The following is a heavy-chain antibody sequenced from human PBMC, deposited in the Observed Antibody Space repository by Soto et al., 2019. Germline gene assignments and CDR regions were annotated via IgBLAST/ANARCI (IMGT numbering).Heavy chain of an antibody. CDR3: AGAVIEGYYDSSPYYFDY. CDR2: IYSGGST. D-gene: IGHD3-22*01. Sequence: EVQLVESGGGLIQPGGSLRLSCAASGFTVSSNYMSWVRQAPGKGLEWVSVIYSGGSTYYADSVKGRFTISRDNSKNTLYLQMNSLRVEDTAVYYCAGAVIEGYYDSSPYYFDYWGQGTLVTVSS. V-gene: IGHV3-53*01. J-gene: IGHJ4*02. CDR1: GFTVSSNY.